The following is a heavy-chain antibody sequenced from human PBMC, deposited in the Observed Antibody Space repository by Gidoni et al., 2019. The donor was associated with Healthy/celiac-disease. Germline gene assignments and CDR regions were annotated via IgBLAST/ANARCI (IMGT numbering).Heavy chain of an antibody. V-gene: IGHV3-11*06. CDR3: ARDRNYYDSSLGNWFDP. CDR2: ISSSSSYT. D-gene: IGHD3-22*01. J-gene: IGHJ5*02. Sequence: QVQLVESGGGLVKPGGYLRLSCAASGLPFSGSYMSWIRQAPGKGLEWVSDISSSSSYTNYADSVKGRFTISRDNAKNSLYLQMNSLRAEDTAVYYCARDRNYYDSSLGNWFDPWGQGTLVTVSS. CDR1: GLPFSGSY.